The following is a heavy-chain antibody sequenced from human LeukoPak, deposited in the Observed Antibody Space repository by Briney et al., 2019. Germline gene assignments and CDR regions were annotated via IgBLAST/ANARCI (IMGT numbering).Heavy chain of an antibody. CDR3: ARLPRSKRFLEY. CDR2: IYYSGNT. Sequence: SETLSLTCTVSGGSISGYYWSWIRQPPGKGMEWIGDIYYSGNTNYNPSLKSRVTISVDTSKNQFSLKLSSVTAADTAVYYCARLPRSKRFLEYWGQGTLVTVSS. V-gene: IGHV4-59*12. J-gene: IGHJ4*02. CDR1: GGSISGYY. D-gene: IGHD3-3*01.